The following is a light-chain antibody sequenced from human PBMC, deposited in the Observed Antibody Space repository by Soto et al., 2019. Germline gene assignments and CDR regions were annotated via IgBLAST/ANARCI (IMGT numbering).Light chain of an antibody. CDR2: KGT. J-gene: IGLJ1*01. V-gene: IGLV2-23*01. CDR3: RSSAPERTYV. Sequence: QSALAQPASVSGSPGQSITISCTGTDSDVGAYNSVSWYRQHPHKAPQLIIYKGTQRPSGVSIRISGATSGNAASLTISGLQADHEADYFCRSSAPERTYVFGTWAKLTVL. CDR1: DSDVGAYNS.